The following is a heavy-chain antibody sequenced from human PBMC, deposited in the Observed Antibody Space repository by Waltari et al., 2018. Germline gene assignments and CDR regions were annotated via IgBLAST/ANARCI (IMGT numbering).Heavy chain of an antibody. J-gene: IGHJ4*02. CDR1: GFTFSSAW. Sequence: EVQLVESGGGLVQPGGSLRLYWAASGFTFSSAWMHWFRQAPGKGLVWVSSINSDGSSTSYADSVKGRFTISSDKAKKTLDLQMNSLRAEDTAVYYCARRAYRGFGELRESDYWGQGTLVTVSS. CDR2: INSDGSST. V-gene: IGHV3-74*01. D-gene: IGHD3-10*01. CDR3: ARRAYRGFGELRESDY.